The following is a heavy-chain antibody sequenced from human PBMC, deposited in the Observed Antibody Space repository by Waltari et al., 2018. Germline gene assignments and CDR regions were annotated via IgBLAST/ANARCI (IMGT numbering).Heavy chain of an antibody. CDR1: GGSFSGYY. CDR3: ARKPSGVGATTTTYYFGY. CDR2: INHSGST. J-gene: IGHJ4*02. V-gene: IGHV4-34*01. Sequence: QVQLQQWGAGLLKPSETLSLTCAVYGGSFSGYYWSWIRQPPGKGLDWIGEINHSGSTNYHPSPKSRVTISVDTSKNQFSLKLSSVTAADTAVYYCARKPSGVGATTTTYYFGYWGQGTLVTVSS. D-gene: IGHD1-26*01.